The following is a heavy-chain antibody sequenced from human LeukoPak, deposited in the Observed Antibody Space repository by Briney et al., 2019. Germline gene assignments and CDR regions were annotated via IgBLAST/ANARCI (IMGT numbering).Heavy chain of an antibody. V-gene: IGHV3-53*01. CDR2: IYIDGTT. CDR3: ARGPRYSFY. CDR1: GFIVSHNY. J-gene: IGHJ4*02. Sequence: PGGSLRLSCAASGFIVSHNYMTWVRQAPGKGLGWISVIYIDGTTYYADSVKGRFTISRDQANNTLYLQMNTLRDEDTAVYYCARGPRYSFYWGQGTLVSVSS. D-gene: IGHD6-13*01.